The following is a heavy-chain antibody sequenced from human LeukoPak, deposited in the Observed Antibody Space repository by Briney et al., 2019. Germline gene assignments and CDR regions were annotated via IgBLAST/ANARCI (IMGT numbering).Heavy chain of an antibody. Sequence: PSETLSFTCAVSGYSISSGYYWGWIRQPPGKGLEWIGSIYHSGSTYYNPSLKSRVTISVDTPKNQFSLKLSSVTAADTAVYYCARLYGCSSTSCYPFDSYFDYWGQGTLVTVSS. D-gene: IGHD2-2*01. J-gene: IGHJ4*02. CDR2: IYHSGST. V-gene: IGHV4-38-2*01. CDR1: GYSISSGYY. CDR3: ARLYGCSSTSCYPFDSYFDY.